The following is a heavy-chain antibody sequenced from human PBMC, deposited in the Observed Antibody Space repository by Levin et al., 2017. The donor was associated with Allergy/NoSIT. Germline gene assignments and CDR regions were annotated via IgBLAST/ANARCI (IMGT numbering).Heavy chain of an antibody. CDR2: IYYSGST. Sequence: NPSETLSLTCTVSGGSISSYYWSWIRQPPGKGLEWIGYIYYSGSTNYNPSLKSRVTISVDTSKNQFSLKLSSVTAADTAVYYCARAAGSGSYYYFDYWGQGTLVTVSS. CDR1: GGSISSYY. J-gene: IGHJ4*02. V-gene: IGHV4-59*01. CDR3: ARAAGSGSYYYFDY. D-gene: IGHD3-10*01.